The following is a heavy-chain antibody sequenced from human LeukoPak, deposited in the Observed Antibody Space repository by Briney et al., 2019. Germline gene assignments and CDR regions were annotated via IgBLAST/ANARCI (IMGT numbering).Heavy chain of an antibody. CDR2: ISTSGSPI. CDR1: GFTFSSYE. D-gene: IGHD1-26*01. CDR3: ASGSRGSYSY. Sequence: GGSLRLSCAASGFTFSSYEMNWVRQAPGKGLEWVSYISTSGSPIYYADSVKGRFTISRDNAKTSLYLQMNSLRAEDTAVYYCASGSRGSYSYWGQGTLVTVSS. J-gene: IGHJ4*02. V-gene: IGHV3-48*03.